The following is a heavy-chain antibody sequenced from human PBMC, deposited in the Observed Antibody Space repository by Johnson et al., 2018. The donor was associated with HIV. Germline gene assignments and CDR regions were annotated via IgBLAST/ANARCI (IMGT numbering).Heavy chain of an antibody. D-gene: IGHD5-12*01. CDR1: GFTFSSYA. CDR3: ASGDDDGF. Sequence: VQLVESGGGLVQPGGSMRLSCAASGFTFSSYAMSWVRQAPGKGLEWVSTISGSGGSTYYADSVKGRFTISRDNSKNTLYLQMNSLRVEDTALYYCASGDDDGFWGQGTKVTVSS. CDR2: ISGSGGST. V-gene: IGHV3-23*04. J-gene: IGHJ3*01.